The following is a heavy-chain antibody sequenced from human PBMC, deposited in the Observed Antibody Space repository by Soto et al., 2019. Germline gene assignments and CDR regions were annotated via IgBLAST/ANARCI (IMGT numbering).Heavy chain of an antibody. CDR3: ARRYGSTLDY. D-gene: IGHD2-2*01. Sequence: SETLSLTCTVSGGSISSYYWSWIRQPPGKGLEWIGYIYYSGSTNYNPSLKSRVTISVDTSKNQFSLKLSSVTAADTAVYYCARRYGSTLDYWGKGTLVTVSS. V-gene: IGHV4-59*08. J-gene: IGHJ4*02. CDR2: IYYSGST. CDR1: GGSISSYY.